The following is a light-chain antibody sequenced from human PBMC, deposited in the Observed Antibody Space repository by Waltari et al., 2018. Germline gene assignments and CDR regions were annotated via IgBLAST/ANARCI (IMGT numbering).Light chain of an antibody. CDR3: QTWGTGPRV. J-gene: IGLJ2*01. Sequence: QVVLTQSPSASASLGASVKLTCTLSSGHSSYAIAWHQQQPEKGPRYLMKVNSDGSHNKGDGIPERFSGSSSGAERYFTISGLQSEDEADYYCQTWGTGPRVVGGGTKLTVL. CDR2: VNSDGSH. CDR1: SGHSSYA. V-gene: IGLV4-69*01.